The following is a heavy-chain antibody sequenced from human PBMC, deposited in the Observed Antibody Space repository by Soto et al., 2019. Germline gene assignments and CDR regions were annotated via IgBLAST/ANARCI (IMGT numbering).Heavy chain of an antibody. CDR3: TRHGRPFFSMFRVGAYNIVT. Sequence: SETLSLTCTVPGGSTRSSSYYWGWVRQPPGKGLEWIGSMSYTTTSYYAPTLRSRAVISVDTAKNQFSLRLRSVTAADTAVYYCTRHGRPFFSMFRVGAYNIVTWGQAILVTV. J-gene: IGHJ4*02. D-gene: IGHD3-10*01. V-gene: IGHV4-39*01. CDR1: GGSTRSSSYY. CDR2: MSYTTTS.